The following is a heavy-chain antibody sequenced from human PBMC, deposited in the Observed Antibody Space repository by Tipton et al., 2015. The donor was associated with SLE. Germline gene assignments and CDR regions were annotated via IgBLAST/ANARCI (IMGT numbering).Heavy chain of an antibody. V-gene: IGHV3-15*01. Sequence: SLRLSCTASGFSFSNAWMSWVRQAAGKGLEWVGRIKSKTAGGTTDYAAPVKGRFSISRDESKNTMYLQMNSLRAEDTAVYYCTDHDAFDIWGQGTSVTVSS. CDR2: IKSKTAGGTT. J-gene: IGHJ3*02. CDR3: TDHDAFDI. CDR1: GFSFSNAW.